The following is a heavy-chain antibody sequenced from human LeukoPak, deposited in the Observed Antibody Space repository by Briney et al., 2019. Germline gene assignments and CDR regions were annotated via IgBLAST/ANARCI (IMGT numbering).Heavy chain of an antibody. Sequence: GGSLRLSCAASGFTFSTYWMSWVRQAPGKGLEWVANIKEDGSEKSCVDSVKGRFTISRDNAKNSLYLQMNSLRAEDTAVYYCAREGAGDWNSVDYWGQGTLVTVSS. J-gene: IGHJ4*02. CDR2: IKEDGSEK. CDR1: GFTFSTYW. V-gene: IGHV3-7*01. D-gene: IGHD1-7*01. CDR3: AREGAGDWNSVDY.